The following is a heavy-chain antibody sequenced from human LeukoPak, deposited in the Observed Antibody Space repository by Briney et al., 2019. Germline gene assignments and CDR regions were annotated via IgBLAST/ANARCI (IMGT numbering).Heavy chain of an antibody. CDR2: ISYDGNNK. Sequence: GGSLRLSCAASGFTFNSYAMHWVRQAPGRGLEWVAVISYDGNNKYYADSVKGRFTISRDNSKNTLYLQVNSLRAEDTAVYYCAKTSTTVTIHDAFDIWGQGTMVTVSS. CDR1: GFTFNSYA. J-gene: IGHJ3*02. CDR3: AKTSTTVTIHDAFDI. V-gene: IGHV3-30-3*02. D-gene: IGHD4-11*01.